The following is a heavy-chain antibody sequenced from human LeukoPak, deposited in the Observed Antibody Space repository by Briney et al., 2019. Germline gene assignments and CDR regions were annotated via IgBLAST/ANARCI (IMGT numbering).Heavy chain of an antibody. CDR2: IFYSGST. CDR3: ARQRDGYRYYFDY. Sequence: PSETLSLTCTVSSGSISTSNYYWGWVRQPPGKALEWIGNIFYSGSTYYNPSLKSRVTISVDTSKNQFSLKLSSVTAADTAVYYCARQRDGYRYYFDYWGQGTLVTVSS. D-gene: IGHD5-24*01. CDR1: SGSISTSNYY. V-gene: IGHV4-39*01. J-gene: IGHJ4*02.